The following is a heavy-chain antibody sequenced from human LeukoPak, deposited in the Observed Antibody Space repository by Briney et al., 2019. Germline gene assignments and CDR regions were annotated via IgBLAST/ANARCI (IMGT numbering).Heavy chain of an antibody. CDR2: INPNSGGT. D-gene: IGHD1-1*01. V-gene: IGHV1-2*02. Sequence: ASVKVSCKASGYTFTGYYMHWVRQAPGQGLEWMGWINPNSGGTNYAQKFQGRVTMTRDTSISTAYMELSRLRSDDTAVYYCAREHRYNWNDGWFDPWGQGTLVTVSS. CDR1: GYTFTGYY. J-gene: IGHJ5*02. CDR3: AREHRYNWNDGWFDP.